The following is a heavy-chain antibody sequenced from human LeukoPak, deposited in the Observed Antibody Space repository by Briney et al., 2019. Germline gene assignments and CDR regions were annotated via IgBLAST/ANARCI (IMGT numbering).Heavy chain of an antibody. V-gene: IGHV5-51*01. CDR1: GYNFTTYW. CDR3: ARHILAAAGTEPFDY. CDR2: IYPDDSDT. Sequence: GESLKISCKGSGYNFTTYWIGWVRPMPGKGLEWMGIIYPDDSDTRYSPSFQGQVTISADKSISTAYLQWSSLEASDTAIYYCARHILAAAGTEPFDYWGQGTLVTVSS. J-gene: IGHJ4*02. D-gene: IGHD6-13*01.